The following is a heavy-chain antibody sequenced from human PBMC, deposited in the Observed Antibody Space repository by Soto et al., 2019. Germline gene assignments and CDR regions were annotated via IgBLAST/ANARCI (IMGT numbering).Heavy chain of an antibody. CDR3: AKDALGYCTNGVCYPQAGAYFDY. CDR2: ISGSGGST. V-gene: IGHV3-23*01. J-gene: IGHJ4*02. D-gene: IGHD2-8*01. CDR1: GFTFSSYA. Sequence: GSLRLSCAASGFTFSSYAMSWVRQAPGKGLEWVSAISGSGGSTYYADSVKGRFTISRDNSKNTLYLQMNSLRAEDTAVYYCAKDALGYCTNGVCYPQAGAYFDYWGQGTLVTVSS.